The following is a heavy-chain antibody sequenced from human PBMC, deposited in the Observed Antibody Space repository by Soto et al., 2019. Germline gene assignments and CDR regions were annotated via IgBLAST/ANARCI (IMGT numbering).Heavy chain of an antibody. J-gene: IGHJ3*01. V-gene: IGHV3-74*03. D-gene: IGHD2-15*01. CDR2: IHSDESST. CDR1: GFTFSYYW. CDR3: VRGDRGAFDL. Sequence: EVQLVEFGGGLVQPGGSLRLSCSASGFTFSYYWMHWVRQAPGKGPLWVSHIHSDESSTTYADSVKGRFTISRDNAKNTLYLQMNSLRAEDTSVYYCVRGDRGAFDLWGQGTMVIVSS.